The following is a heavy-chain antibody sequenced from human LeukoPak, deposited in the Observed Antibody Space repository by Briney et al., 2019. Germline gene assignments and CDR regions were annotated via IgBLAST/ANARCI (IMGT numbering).Heavy chain of an antibody. J-gene: IGHJ4*02. CDR2: IKQDGSEK. Sequence: GGSLRLSCAASGFTFSSYWMSWVRQAPGKGLEWVANIKQDGSEKYYVDSVKGRFTISRDNAKNSLYLQMNSLRAEDTAVYYCASVSPRGYSSGWYGYFDYWGQGTLVTVSS. CDR1: GFTFSSYW. V-gene: IGHV3-7*01. CDR3: ASVSPRGYSSGWYGYFDY. D-gene: IGHD6-19*01.